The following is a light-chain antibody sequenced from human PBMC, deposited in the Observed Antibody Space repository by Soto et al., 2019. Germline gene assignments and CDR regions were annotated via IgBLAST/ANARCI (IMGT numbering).Light chain of an antibody. CDR2: AVN. J-gene: IGLJ1*01. CDR1: SSDVGGYDY. CDR3: SSYSISTAYL. Sequence: QSALTQPASVSGSPGQSITISCTGTSSDVGGYDYVSWYQLHPGKAPKLMVFAVNNRPSGVSFRFSGSKSGNTASLTIPGLQAEDEADYFCSSYSISTAYLFGTGTKVTVL. V-gene: IGLV2-14*01.